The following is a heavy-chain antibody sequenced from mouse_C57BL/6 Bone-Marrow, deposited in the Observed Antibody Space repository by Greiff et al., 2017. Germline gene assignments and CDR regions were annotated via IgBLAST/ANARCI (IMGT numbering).Heavy chain of an antibody. V-gene: IGHV1-81*01. CDR1: GYTFTSYG. CDR3: ARSETVLATDYFDY. J-gene: IGHJ2*01. D-gene: IGHD1-1*01. Sequence: QVQLQQSGAELARPGASVKLSCKASGYTFTSYGISWVKQRTGQGLEWIGEIYPRSGNTYYNEKFKGKATLTADKSSSTAYMELRSLTSEDSAVXFCARSETVLATDYFDYWGQGTTLTVSS. CDR2: IYPRSGNT.